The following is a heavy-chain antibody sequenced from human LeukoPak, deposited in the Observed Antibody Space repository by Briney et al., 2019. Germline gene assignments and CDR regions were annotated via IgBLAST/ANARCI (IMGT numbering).Heavy chain of an antibody. D-gene: IGHD2-15*01. J-gene: IGHJ6*02. CDR3: ARVRCSGGSCSTSYYYYGMDV. Sequence: PSETLSLTCTVSGGSISSYYWTWIRQPPGKGLEWIGEINHSGSTNYNPSLKSRVTISVDTSKNQFSLKLSSVTAADTAVYYCARVRCSGGSCSTSYYYYGMDVWGQGTTVTVSS. CDR2: INHSGST. V-gene: IGHV4-34*01. CDR1: GGSISSYY.